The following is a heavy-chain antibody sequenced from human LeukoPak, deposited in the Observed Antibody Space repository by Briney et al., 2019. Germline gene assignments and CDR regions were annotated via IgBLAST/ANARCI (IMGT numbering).Heavy chain of an antibody. V-gene: IGHV1-69*06. J-gene: IGHJ4*02. D-gene: IGHD3-10*01. Sequence: ASVKVSCKASGGTCSSYAISWVRQAPGQGLEWMGGIIPIFGTANYAQKFQGRVTITADKSTSTAYMELSSLTSEDTAVYYCARQVWFGESHFDYWGQGTLVTVSS. CDR1: GGTCSSYA. CDR2: IIPIFGTA. CDR3: ARQVWFGESHFDY.